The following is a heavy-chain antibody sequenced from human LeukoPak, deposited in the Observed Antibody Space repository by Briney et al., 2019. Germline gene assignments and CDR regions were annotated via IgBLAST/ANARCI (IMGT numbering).Heavy chain of an antibody. CDR2: IYWDDDK. V-gene: IGHV2-5*02. CDR1: GFSLSSSGVV. D-gene: IGHD6-6*01. CDR3: ARRPSASWYFDY. Sequence: SGPTLVKPTQTLTLTCTFSGFSLSSSGVVVSWIRQPPGKALEGLALIYWDDDKRYSPSLKSRLTITKDTSKNQVVLTMTNMDPVDTATYYCARRPSASWYFDYWGQGTLVTVSS. J-gene: IGHJ4*02.